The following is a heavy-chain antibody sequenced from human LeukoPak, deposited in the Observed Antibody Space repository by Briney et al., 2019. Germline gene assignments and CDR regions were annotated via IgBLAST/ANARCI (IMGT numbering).Heavy chain of an antibody. CDR2: INPNSGGT. V-gene: IGHV1-2*02. D-gene: IGHD2-2*01. Sequence: ASVKVSCKASGYTFTGYYMHWVRQAPGQGLEWMGWINPNSGGTNYVQKFQGRVTMTRDTSISTAYMELSRLRSDDTAVYYCAADSSSINNFDYWGQGTLVTVSS. CDR1: GYTFTGYY. J-gene: IGHJ4*02. CDR3: AADSSSINNFDY.